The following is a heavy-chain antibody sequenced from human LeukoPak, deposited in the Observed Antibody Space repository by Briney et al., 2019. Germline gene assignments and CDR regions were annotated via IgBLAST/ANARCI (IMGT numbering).Heavy chain of an antibody. CDR2: IYYSGST. D-gene: IGHD2-2*01. CDR1: GGSISSSRYY. J-gene: IGHJ6*03. CDR3: ARAVYQLQFVYYYYMDV. Sequence: SETLSLTCTVSGGSISSSRYYWGWIRQPPGKGLEWIGSIYYSGSTYYNPSLKSRVTISVDTSKNQFSLKLSSVTAADTAVYYCARAVYQLQFVYYYYMDVWGKGTTVTVSS. V-gene: IGHV4-39*01.